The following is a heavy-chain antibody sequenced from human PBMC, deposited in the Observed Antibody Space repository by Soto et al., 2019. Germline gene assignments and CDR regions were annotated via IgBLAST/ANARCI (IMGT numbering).Heavy chain of an antibody. CDR2: IYYSGST. CDR1: GGSISSYY. J-gene: IGHJ4*02. CDR3: ARGPPHHY. V-gene: IGHV4-59*01. Sequence: PSETLSLTCTVSGGSISSYYWSWIRQPPGKGLEWIGYIYYSGSTNYNPSLKSRVTISVDRSKNQFSLKLSSVTAADTAMYYCARGPPHHYWGQGTLVTVSS.